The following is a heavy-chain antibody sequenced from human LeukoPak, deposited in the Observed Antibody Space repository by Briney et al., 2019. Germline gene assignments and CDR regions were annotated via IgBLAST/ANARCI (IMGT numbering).Heavy chain of an antibody. CDR2: ISSSSSTI. Sequence: GGSLRLSCAASGLTFSDFYMSWIRQAPGKGLEWVSYISSSSSTIFYTESVKGRFTISRDNDKNSLYLKMNSLSAEDTAVYYCTRDRGYYDSGGILDYWGQGTLVTVSS. CDR1: GLTFSDFY. V-gene: IGHV3-11*04. CDR3: TRDRGYYDSGGILDY. J-gene: IGHJ4*02. D-gene: IGHD3-22*01.